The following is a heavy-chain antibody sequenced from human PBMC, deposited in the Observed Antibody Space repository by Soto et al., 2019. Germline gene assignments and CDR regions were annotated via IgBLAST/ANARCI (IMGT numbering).Heavy chain of an antibody. Sequence: SETLSLTCTVSGASISTYYWSWIRQPPGKGLEWIGYIFYTGSTNYSSSLKNRVTISVDTSKSQFSLKLSSVTAADTAVYYCARGVIAAAGTGYFDYWGQGILVTSPQ. J-gene: IGHJ4*02. CDR2: IFYTGST. D-gene: IGHD6-13*01. V-gene: IGHV4-59*01. CDR1: GASISTYY. CDR3: ARGVIAAAGTGYFDY.